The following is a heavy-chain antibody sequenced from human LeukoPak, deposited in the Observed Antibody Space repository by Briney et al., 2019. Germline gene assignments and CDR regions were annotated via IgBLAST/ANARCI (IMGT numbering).Heavy chain of an antibody. V-gene: IGHV3-23*01. J-gene: IGHJ4*02. CDR1: GFTFSSYA. CDR3: AKDRYSYGYRMADY. D-gene: IGHD5-18*01. Sequence: PEGSLRLSCAASGFTFSSYAMSWVRQAPGKGLEWVSTISGSGGSTYYADSVKGRFTISRDNSKNTLYLQMNSLRAEDTAVYYCAKDRYSYGYRMADYWGQGTLVTVSS. CDR2: ISGSGGST.